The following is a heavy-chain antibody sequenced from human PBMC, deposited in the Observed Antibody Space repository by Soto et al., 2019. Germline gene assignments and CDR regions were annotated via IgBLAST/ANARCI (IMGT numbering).Heavy chain of an antibody. CDR3: ARHRRNGTYYEGNDY. J-gene: IGHJ4*02. CDR1: AGSISSTTYY. D-gene: IGHD1-26*01. V-gene: IGHV4-39*01. Sequence: PSETLSLTCIVSAGSISSTTYYWGWIRQPPGKGLEWIGRIYYSGSPSYNPSLTSRVTISVDASKDQFSLRLSSVAAADTGVYYCARHRRNGTYYEGNDYWGQGALVTVSS. CDR2: IYYSGSP.